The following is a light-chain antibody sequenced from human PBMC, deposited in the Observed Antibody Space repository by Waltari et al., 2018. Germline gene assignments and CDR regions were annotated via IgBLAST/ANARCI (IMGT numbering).Light chain of an antibody. CDR1: SSPIGNSS. CDR3: GTWDNSLNIVI. CDR2: ATN. V-gene: IGLV1-51*01. J-gene: IGLJ2*01. Sequence: QSVLTQPPSVSAAPRQKVSISCSGSSSPIGNSSVSWFQQFPPAAPKLLIYATNKRPSGIPDRFSASKSGTSATLGISGLQTGDEAIYHCGTWDNSLNIVIFGGGTKLTVL.